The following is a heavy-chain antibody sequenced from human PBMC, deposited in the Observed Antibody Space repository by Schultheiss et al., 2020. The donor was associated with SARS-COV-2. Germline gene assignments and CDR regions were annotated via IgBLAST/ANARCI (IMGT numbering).Heavy chain of an antibody. D-gene: IGHD3-10*01. CDR3: AREWPGLWFGLQDY. J-gene: IGHJ4*02. CDR2: IWYDGSNK. CDR1: GFTFSSYG. Sequence: GGSLRLSCSASGFTFSSYGMHWVRQAPGKVLEWVAVIWYDGSNKYYADSVKGRFTISRDNAKNSLYLQMNSLRAEDTAVYYCAREWPGLWFGLQDYWGQGTLVTVSS. V-gene: IGHV3-33*08.